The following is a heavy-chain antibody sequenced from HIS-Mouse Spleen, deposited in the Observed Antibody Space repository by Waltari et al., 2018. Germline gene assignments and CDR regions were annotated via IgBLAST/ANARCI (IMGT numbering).Heavy chain of an antibody. J-gene: IGHJ4*02. V-gene: IGHV4-39*07. Sequence: QLQLQESGTGLVKPSETLSLTCTVSGGSISSSSYHWGWIRQPPRKGLECIGSIYYSGTTYYNPSLKSRVTISVDTSKNQFSLKLSSVTAADTAVYYCAREGSSYYWGQGTLVTVSS. D-gene: IGHD6-6*01. CDR3: AREGSSYY. CDR1: GGSISSSSYH. CDR2: IYYSGTT.